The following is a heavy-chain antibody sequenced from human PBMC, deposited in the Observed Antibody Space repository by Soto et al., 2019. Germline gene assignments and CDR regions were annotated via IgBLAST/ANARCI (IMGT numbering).Heavy chain of an antibody. Sequence: QVQLVESGGGVVQPGRSLRLSCAASGFTFSSYGMHWVRQAPGKGLEWVAVISYDGRNKYYADSVKGRFTISRDNSKNTLYLQMNSLRAEDTAVYYCAKDGPILPLDYWGQGTLVTVSS. V-gene: IGHV3-30*18. CDR3: AKDGPILPLDY. J-gene: IGHJ4*02. D-gene: IGHD2-21*01. CDR2: ISYDGRNK. CDR1: GFTFSSYG.